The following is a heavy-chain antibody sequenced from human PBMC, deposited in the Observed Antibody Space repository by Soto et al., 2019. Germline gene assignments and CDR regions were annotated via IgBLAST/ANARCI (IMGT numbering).Heavy chain of an antibody. J-gene: IGHJ6*02. D-gene: IGHD6-13*01. V-gene: IGHV1-69*13. Sequence: SVKVSCKASGGTFSSYAISWVRQAPGQGLEWMGGIIPIFGTANYAQKFQGRVTITADDSTSTAYMELSSLRSEDTAVYYCASSDSSSWYDDYYYGMDVWGQGTTVTVSS. CDR2: IIPIFGTA. CDR1: GGTFSSYA. CDR3: ASSDSSSWYDDYYYGMDV.